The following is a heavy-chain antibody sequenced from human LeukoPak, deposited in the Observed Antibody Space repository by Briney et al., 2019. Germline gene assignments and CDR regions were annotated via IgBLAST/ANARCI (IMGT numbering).Heavy chain of an antibody. D-gene: IGHD3-10*02. CDR1: GFTFSSYS. Sequence: PGGSLRLSCAASGFTFSSYSMTWVRKPPGKGLEWVSYISSSGSTIYYADSVKGRFTISRDNAKSSLYLQMDSLRAEDTAVYYCAELGITMIGGVWGKGTTVTISS. J-gene: IGHJ6*04. CDR3: AELGITMIGGV. CDR2: ISSSGSTI. V-gene: IGHV3-48*04.